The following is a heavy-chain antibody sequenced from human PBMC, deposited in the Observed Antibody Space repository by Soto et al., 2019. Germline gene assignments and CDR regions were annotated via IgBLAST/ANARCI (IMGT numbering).Heavy chain of an antibody. CDR2: IRSKAYGGTT. D-gene: IGHD7-27*01. V-gene: IGHV3-49*03. Sequence: GSLRLSCTASGFTFGDYAMNWFRQAPGKGLEWVGFIRSKAYGGTTEYAASVKGRFTISRDDSKSIAYLQMNSLKTEDTAVYYCTSFPGYYYYGMDVWGQGTTVTVSS. J-gene: IGHJ6*02. CDR1: GFTFGDYA. CDR3: TSFPGYYYYGMDV.